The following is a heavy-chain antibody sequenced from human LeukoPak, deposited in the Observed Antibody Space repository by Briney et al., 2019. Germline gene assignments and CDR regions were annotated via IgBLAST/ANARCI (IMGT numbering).Heavy chain of an antibody. CDR2: INPSSGST. D-gene: IGHD2/OR15-2a*01. J-gene: IGHJ5*02. Sequence: GASVKVSCKASGYTFTTYYMHWVRQAPGQGLEWMGIINPSSGSTNYAQNFQGRGTITRDTSASTAYMELSSLRSEDTAVYYCARDRPNPYFYASWGQGTLVTVSS. CDR3: ARDRPNPYFYAS. CDR1: GYTFTTYY. V-gene: IGHV1-46*01.